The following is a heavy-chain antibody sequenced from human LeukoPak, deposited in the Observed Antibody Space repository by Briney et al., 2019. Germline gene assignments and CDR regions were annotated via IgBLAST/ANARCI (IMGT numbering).Heavy chain of an antibody. CDR2: ISSSTTYI. Sequence: GESLRLSCAASGFTFSTYEASWVRQAPGKGLGWVASISSSTTYIYYADSLKGRFTISRDDAKNSLYLQMSSLRAEDTAVYYCAREVIGGNSAWGQGTLVTVSS. CDR3: AREVIGGNSA. CDR1: GFTFSTYE. J-gene: IGHJ4*02. D-gene: IGHD4-23*01. V-gene: IGHV3-21*01.